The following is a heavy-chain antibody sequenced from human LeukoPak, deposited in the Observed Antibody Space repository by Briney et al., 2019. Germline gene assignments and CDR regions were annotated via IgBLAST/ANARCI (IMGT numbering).Heavy chain of an antibody. J-gene: IGHJ6*04. D-gene: IGHD3-10*02. V-gene: IGHV3-48*04. CDR2: ISSRSSTI. CDR1: VFTFISYS. Sequence: GGALRLSCAASVFTFISYSMNWVCPAPGKGLDGVSYISSRSSTIDYADSVKGRFTITRDNAKNSLYLQMNSLRAEDTAVYYCAELGITMIGGVWGKGTTVTISS. CDR3: AELGITMIGGV.